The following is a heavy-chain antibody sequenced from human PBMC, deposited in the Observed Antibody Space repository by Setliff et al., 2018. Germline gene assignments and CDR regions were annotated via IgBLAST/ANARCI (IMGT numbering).Heavy chain of an antibody. D-gene: IGHD3-16*01. CDR1: GYSLTTYW. CDR2: IYPGDSDT. V-gene: IGHV5-51*01. Sequence: GESLKISCKASGYSLTTYWIGWVRQMPGKGLEWMGIIYPGDSDTRYSQSFQGQVTISADKSISTAYLQWSSLKASDTAMYYCARRGARHPVRAFDIWGQGTMVTVSS. J-gene: IGHJ3*02. CDR3: ARRGARHPVRAFDI.